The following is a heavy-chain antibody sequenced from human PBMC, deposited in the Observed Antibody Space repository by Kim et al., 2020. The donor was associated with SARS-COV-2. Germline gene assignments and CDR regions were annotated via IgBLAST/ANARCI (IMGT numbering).Heavy chain of an antibody. J-gene: IGHJ4*02. CDR1: GGTFSRYA. CDR3: AREAGVYYYDSSDYYFNYFDY. Sequence: SVKVSCKASGGTFSRYAISWVRQAPGQGLEWLGRIIPILRIANYAQKFQGRVTITADKSTSTAYMELSSLRSEDTALYYCAREAGVYYYDSSDYYFNYFDYGGQGTLVTVSS. CDR2: IIPILRIA. V-gene: IGHV1-69*04. D-gene: IGHD3-22*01.